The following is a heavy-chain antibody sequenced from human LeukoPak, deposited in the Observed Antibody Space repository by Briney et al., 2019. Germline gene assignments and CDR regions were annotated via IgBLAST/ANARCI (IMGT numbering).Heavy chain of an antibody. CDR2: ISAGGGST. D-gene: IGHD3-3*01. V-gene: IGHV3-23*01. CDR3: AKMFGVVINYYYYYMDV. CDR1: GFTFSSYA. Sequence: PGGSLRLSCAASGFTFSSYAMSWVRQAPGKGLEWVSGISAGGGSTYYADSVKGRFTISRDNSKNTLYLQMNSLRAEDTAVYYCAKMFGVVINYYYYYMDVWGKGTTVTVSS. J-gene: IGHJ6*03.